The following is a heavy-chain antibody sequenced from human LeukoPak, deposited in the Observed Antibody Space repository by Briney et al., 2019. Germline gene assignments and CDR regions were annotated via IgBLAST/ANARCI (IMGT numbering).Heavy chain of an antibody. J-gene: IGHJ6*03. CDR2: ISSSSSTI. CDR1: GFTFSSYS. Sequence: PGGSLRLSCAASGFTFSSYSMNWVRQAPGKGLEWVSYISSSSSTIYYADSVKGRFTISRDNAKNSLYLQMNSLKTEDTAVYYCTTEVLRYYYYMDVWGKGTTVTVSS. CDR3: TTEVLRYYYYMDV. V-gene: IGHV3-48*01.